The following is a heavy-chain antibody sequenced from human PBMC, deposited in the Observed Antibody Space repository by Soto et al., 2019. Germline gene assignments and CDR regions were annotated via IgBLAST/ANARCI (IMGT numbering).Heavy chain of an antibody. J-gene: IGHJ3*02. CDR2: TYYRSKWYN. Sequence: SQTLSLTCVISGDSVSSDSAAWNWIRQSPSRGLEWLGRTYYRSKWYNDYEVSVKSRITVNPDTSKNQFSLQLNSVTPDDTAVYYCTRGSTASMAFDIWGQGTMVTVSS. D-gene: IGHD4-17*01. CDR1: GDSVSSDSAA. V-gene: IGHV6-1*01. CDR3: TRGSTASMAFDI.